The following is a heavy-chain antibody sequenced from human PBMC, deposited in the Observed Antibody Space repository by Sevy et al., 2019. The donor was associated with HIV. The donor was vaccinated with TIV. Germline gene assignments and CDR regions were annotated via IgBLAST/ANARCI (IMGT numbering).Heavy chain of an antibody. V-gene: IGHV3-30*02. Sequence: GGSLRLSCAASGFIFSNYGMHWVRQAPGKGLEWVTFIGFDGNDQYYADSVKGRFTLSRDNSRSMVYLRMNSLRAEDTAIYYCAKDQGQYSSGHYYFDSWGQGILVTVSS. CDR3: AKDQGQYSSGHYYFDS. CDR2: IGFDGNDQ. D-gene: IGHD3-22*01. J-gene: IGHJ4*02. CDR1: GFIFSNYG.